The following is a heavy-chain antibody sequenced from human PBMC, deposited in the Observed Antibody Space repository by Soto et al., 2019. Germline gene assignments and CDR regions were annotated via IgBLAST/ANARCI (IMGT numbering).Heavy chain of an antibody. CDR2: MSPNSDYS. Sequence: ASVNVSCKSSGYTFSSYYINWVRQAPGQGLEWMGWMSPNSDYSEYAQNFQARITMTRDTSTSTAYMELSSLASEDTAMYYCARGIDAGVDYWGQGTLVTVSS. V-gene: IGHV1-8*01. CDR3: ARGIDAGVDY. D-gene: IGHD1-26*01. CDR1: GYTFSSYY. J-gene: IGHJ4*02.